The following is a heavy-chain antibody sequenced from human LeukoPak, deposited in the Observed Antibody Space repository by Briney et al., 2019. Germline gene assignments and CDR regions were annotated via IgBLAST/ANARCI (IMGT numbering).Heavy chain of an antibody. J-gene: IGHJ4*02. CDR1: GVSISTSY. D-gene: IGHD3-10*01. Sequence: SETLSLTCTVSGVSISTSYWSWIRQPPGKGLEWIGYSGNTNHNPSLESRVTISADTSKNQVSLTLSSVTAADTAVYYCARHPELYFFDYWGQGTLVTVSS. V-gene: IGHV4-59*08. CDR2: SGNT. CDR3: ARHPELYFFDY.